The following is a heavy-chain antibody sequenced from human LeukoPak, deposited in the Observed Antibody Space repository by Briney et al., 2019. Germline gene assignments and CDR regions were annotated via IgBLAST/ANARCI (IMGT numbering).Heavy chain of an antibody. D-gene: IGHD4-23*01. CDR2: IYNSGSA. J-gene: IGHJ2*01. V-gene: IGHV4-39*07. Sequence: SETLSLTCTVSGASISSSNYYWGWIRQPPGKGLEWIGSIYNSGSANYNPSLKSRVTMSVDTSKNQFSLRLSSVTAADTAVYYCARHMTTVVTRTWYFDLWGRGTLVTVSS. CDR1: GASISSSNYY. CDR3: ARHMTTVVTRTWYFDL.